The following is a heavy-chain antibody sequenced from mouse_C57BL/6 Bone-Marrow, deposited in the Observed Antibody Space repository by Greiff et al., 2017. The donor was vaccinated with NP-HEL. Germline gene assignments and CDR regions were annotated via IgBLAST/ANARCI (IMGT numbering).Heavy chain of an antibody. CDR3: ARNYDYVWFAY. J-gene: IGHJ3*01. D-gene: IGHD2-4*01. V-gene: IGHV1-42*01. Sequence: VQLKQSGPELVKPGASVKISCKASGYSFTGYYMNWVKQSPEKSLEWIGEINPSTGGTTYNQKFKAKATLTVDKSSSTAYMQLKSLTSEDSAVYYCARNYDYVWFAYWGQGTLVTVSA. CDR2: INPSTGGT. CDR1: GYSFTGYY.